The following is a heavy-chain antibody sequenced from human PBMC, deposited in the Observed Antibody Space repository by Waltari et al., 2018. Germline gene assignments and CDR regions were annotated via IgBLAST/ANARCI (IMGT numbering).Heavy chain of an antibody. CDR3: ARDSVGGPFDY. CDR2: IYYSWST. V-gene: IGHV4-59*11. Sequence: QVQLQESGPGLVKPSETLSLTCTVSGGSISSHYWSWIRQPPGKGLEWIGYIYYSWSTNYNPSLKSRVTISVDTSKNQFSLKLSSVTAADTAVYYCARDSVGGPFDYWGQGTLVTVSS. CDR1: GGSISSHY. D-gene: IGHD2-15*01. J-gene: IGHJ4*02.